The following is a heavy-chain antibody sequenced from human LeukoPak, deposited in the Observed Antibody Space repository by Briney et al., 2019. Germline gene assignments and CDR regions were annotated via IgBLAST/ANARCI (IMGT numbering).Heavy chain of an antibody. CDR2: IHWNSGST. CDR3: AKDKWSGVGDPTAYFDY. D-gene: IGHD3-10*01. J-gene: IGHJ4*02. Sequence: GGSLRLSCVASGFTFDDYGISWVRQAPGKGLEWASRIHWNSGSTRYVDSVKGRFTISRDSAKNSLYLQMNSLRAEDTALYYCAKDKWSGVGDPTAYFDYWGQGTLVTVSS. V-gene: IGHV3-20*04. CDR1: GFTFDDYG.